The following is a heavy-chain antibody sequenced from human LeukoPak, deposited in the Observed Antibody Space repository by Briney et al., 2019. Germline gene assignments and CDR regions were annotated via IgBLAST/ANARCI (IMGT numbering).Heavy chain of an antibody. CDR3: AREKSEQWLGSYGMDV. D-gene: IGHD6-19*01. V-gene: IGHV3-11*01. CDR2: ISSSGSTI. Sequence: GGSLRLSCAAPGFTFSDYYMSWIRQAPGKGLEWVSYISSSGSTIYYADSVKGRFTISRDNAKNSLYLQMNSLRAEDTAVYYCAREKSEQWLGSYGMDVWGQGTTVTVSS. CDR1: GFTFSDYY. J-gene: IGHJ6*02.